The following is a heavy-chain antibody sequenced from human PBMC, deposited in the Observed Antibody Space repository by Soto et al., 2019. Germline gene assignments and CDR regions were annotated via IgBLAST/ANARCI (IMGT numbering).Heavy chain of an antibody. CDR3: ARDGVSIFGGVITSAG. Sequence: QVQLVESGGGVVQPGRSLRLSCAASGFTFSSYAMHWVRQAPGKGLEWVAVISYDGSNKYYADSVKGRFTISRDNSKNTLYLQMNSLRAEDTAVYYCARDGVSIFGGVITSAGWGQGTLVTVSS. CDR1: GFTFSSYA. V-gene: IGHV3-30-3*01. CDR2: ISYDGSNK. D-gene: IGHD3-3*01. J-gene: IGHJ4*02.